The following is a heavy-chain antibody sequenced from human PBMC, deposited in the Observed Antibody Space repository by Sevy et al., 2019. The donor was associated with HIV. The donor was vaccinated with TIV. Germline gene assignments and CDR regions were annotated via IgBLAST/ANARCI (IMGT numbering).Heavy chain of an antibody. Sequence: SETLSLTCTVSGGSISSYYWSWIRQPPGKGLEWIGYIYYSGSTNYNPSLKSRVTISVDTSKNQFSLKLSSVTAADTAVYCCARFRGYYDFWSGGGAFDIWGQGTMVTVSS. D-gene: IGHD3-3*01. CDR1: GGSISSYY. J-gene: IGHJ3*02. CDR3: ARFRGYYDFWSGGGAFDI. V-gene: IGHV4-59*01. CDR2: IYYSGST.